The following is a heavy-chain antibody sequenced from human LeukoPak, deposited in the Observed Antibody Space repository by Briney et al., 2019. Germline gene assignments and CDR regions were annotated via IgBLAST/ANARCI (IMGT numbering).Heavy chain of an antibody. J-gene: IGHJ5*02. V-gene: IGHV3-30*01. D-gene: IGHD3-22*01. Sequence: PGRSLRLSCAASGFTFSSYAMHWARQAPGKGLEWVAVISYDGSNKYYADSVKGRFTISRDNSKNTLYLQMNSLRAEDTAVYYCAREKSGYRSWFDPWGQGTLVTVSS. CDR1: GFTFSSYA. CDR2: ISYDGSNK. CDR3: AREKSGYRSWFDP.